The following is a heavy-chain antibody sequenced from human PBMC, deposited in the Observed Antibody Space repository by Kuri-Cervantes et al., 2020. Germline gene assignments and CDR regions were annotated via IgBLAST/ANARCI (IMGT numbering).Heavy chain of an antibody. Sequence: ASVKVSCKASGGTFSSYAISWVRQAPGQGLEWMGGINTNTGNPTYAQGFTGRFVFSLDTSVSTAYLQISSLKAEDTAVYYCARDSPSMVRGVIIPHFDYWGQGTLVTVSS. CDR3: ARDSPSMVRGVIIPHFDY. J-gene: IGHJ4*02. CDR1: GGTFSSYA. D-gene: IGHD3-10*01. CDR2: INTNTGNP. V-gene: IGHV7-4-1*02.